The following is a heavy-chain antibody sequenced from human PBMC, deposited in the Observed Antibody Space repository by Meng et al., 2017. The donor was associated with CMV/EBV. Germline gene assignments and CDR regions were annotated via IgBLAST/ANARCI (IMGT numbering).Heavy chain of an antibody. CDR3: ARGGTGIPDY. CDR1: GFTVRNNY. J-gene: IGHJ4*02. V-gene: IGHV3-53*01. CDR2: ICSCDST. Sequence: DVRVVESGVVMSRPGVSLRHVCASCGFTVRNNYMSWGRQAPGKRLEWVSVICSCDSTYYKVSVKGRFTISSEYSKNTLYLQMNSLRAEVTAVYCCARGGTGIPDYWGQGTLVTVSS. D-gene: IGHD5-18*01.